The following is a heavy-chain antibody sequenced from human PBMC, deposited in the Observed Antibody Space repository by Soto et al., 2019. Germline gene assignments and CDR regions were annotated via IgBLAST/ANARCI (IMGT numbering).Heavy chain of an antibody. D-gene: IGHD2-15*01. CDR3: AASGSYCSGGSCYSVSPGLHDY. V-gene: IGHV3-48*02. J-gene: IGHJ4*02. CDR1: GFTFSSYS. CDR2: ISSSSSTI. Sequence: EVQLVESGGGLVQPGGSLRLSCAASGFTFSSYSMNWVRQAPGKGLEWVSYISSSSSTIYYAESVKGRFTISRDNAKNSLYLQMNSLRDEDTAVYYCAASGSYCSGGSCYSVSPGLHDYWGQGTLVTVSS.